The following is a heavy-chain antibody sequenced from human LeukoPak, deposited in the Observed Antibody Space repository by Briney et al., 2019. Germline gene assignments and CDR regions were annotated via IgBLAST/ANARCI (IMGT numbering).Heavy chain of an antibody. V-gene: IGHV3-30*18. CDR2: ISYDGSNK. D-gene: IGHD3-22*01. CDR1: GFTFTTYG. CDR3: AKDKRYYDSSGYYYRFDY. J-gene: IGHJ4*02. Sequence: PGGSLRLSCAASGFTFTTYGMHWVRQAPGKGLEWVAVISYDGSNKYYADSVKGRFTISRDNSKNTLYLQMNSLRAEDTAVYYCAKDKRYYDSSGYYYRFDYWGQGTLVTVSS.